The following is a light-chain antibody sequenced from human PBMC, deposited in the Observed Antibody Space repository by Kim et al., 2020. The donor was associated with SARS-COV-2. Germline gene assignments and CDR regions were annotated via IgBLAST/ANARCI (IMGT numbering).Light chain of an antibody. CDR2: DNK. Sequence: MLAIACTGSSSNIGNNYVAWYHQLPRTAHKLLIYDNKKRPSGIPDQFSCSKSGTAATLGITGLQTGDEADYYCGTWDSSLSAWVFGGGTQLTVL. CDR1: SSNIGNNY. V-gene: IGLV1-51*01. J-gene: IGLJ3*02. CDR3: GTWDSSLSAWV.